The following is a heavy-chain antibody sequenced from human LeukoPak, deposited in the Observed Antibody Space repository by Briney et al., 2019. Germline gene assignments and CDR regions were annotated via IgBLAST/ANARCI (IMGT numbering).Heavy chain of an antibody. V-gene: IGHV4-59*01. CDR3: ARVTSSGYYYVSNYFDY. Sequence: SETLSLTCTVSGGSISSYYWSWIRQPPGKGLEWIGYIYYSGSTNYNPSLKSRVTISVDTSKNQFSLKLSSVTAADTAVYYCARVTSSGYYYVSNYFDYWGQGTLATVSS. J-gene: IGHJ4*02. CDR2: IYYSGST. CDR1: GGSISSYY. D-gene: IGHD3-22*01.